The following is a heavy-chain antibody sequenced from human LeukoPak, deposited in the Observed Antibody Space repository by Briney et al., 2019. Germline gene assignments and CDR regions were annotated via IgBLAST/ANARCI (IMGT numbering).Heavy chain of an antibody. J-gene: IGHJ4*02. D-gene: IGHD6-19*01. V-gene: IGHV3-11*06. CDR2: ISNSGSYA. Sequence: PGGSLRLSCAASGFSFSDNYMSWIRQAPGKGLEWVSYISNSGSYANYPDSVKGRFTISRDNAKNSLYLQMNSLRDEDTAVYYCARAGGGSSGWYDYWGQGTLVTVSS. CDR1: GFSFSDNY. CDR3: ARAGGGSSGWYDY.